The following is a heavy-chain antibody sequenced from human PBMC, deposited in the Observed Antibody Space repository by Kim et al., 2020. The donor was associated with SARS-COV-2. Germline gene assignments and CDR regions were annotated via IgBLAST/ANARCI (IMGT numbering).Heavy chain of an antibody. J-gene: IGHJ4*02. Sequence: SVKGLFTISRDNSKNTLYLQMNSLRAEDTAVYYCARESANILLWFGELFGWGQGTLVTVSS. D-gene: IGHD3-10*01. V-gene: IGHV3-30*01. CDR3: ARESANILLWFGELFG.